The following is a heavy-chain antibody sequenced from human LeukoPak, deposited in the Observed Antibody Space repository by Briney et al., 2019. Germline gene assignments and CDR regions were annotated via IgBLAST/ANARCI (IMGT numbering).Heavy chain of an antibody. V-gene: IGHV4-59*01. CDR1: GGSFSGYY. CDR3: ARGPLGDEFADAFDI. CDR2: IYYSGST. J-gene: IGHJ3*02. D-gene: IGHD4-17*01. Sequence: PSETLSLTCAVYGGSFSGYYWSWIRRPPGKGLEWIGYIYYSGSTNYNPSLKSRVTISVDTSKNQFSLKLSSVTAADTAVYYCARGPLGDEFADAFDIWGQGTMATVSS.